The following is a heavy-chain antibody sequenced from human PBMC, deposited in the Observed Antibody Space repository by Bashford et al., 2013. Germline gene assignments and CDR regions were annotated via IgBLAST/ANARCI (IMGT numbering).Heavy chain of an antibody. CDR1: GGSISGAVYY. Sequence: SETLSLTCSASGGSISGAVYYWTWIRLLPGKGLEWIGYIYNRGTTNYNPSLKSRVTISADTSKNQFSLNLSSVTAADTAVYYCARASTGHRIAVHYFEYWGQGTLVTVSS. CDR3: ARASTGHRIAVHYFEY. CDR2: IYNRGTT. V-gene: IGHV4-31*03. J-gene: IGHJ4*02. D-gene: IGHD1-1*01.